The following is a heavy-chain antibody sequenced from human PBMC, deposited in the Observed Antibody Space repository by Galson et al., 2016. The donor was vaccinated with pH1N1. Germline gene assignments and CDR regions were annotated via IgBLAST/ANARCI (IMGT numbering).Heavy chain of an antibody. V-gene: IGHV3-48*03. CDR2: ISSSGSTI. CDR3: AIAWAVRYFEWLSSRPSRSDY. Sequence: SLRLSCAASGFTFSSYEMNWVRQAPGKGLEWVSYISSSGSTIYYADSVKGRFTISRDNAKNSLYLQMNSLRAEDTAVYYCAIAWAVRYFEWLSSRPSRSDYWGQGTLVTVSS. CDR1: GFTFSSYE. J-gene: IGHJ4*02. D-gene: IGHD3-9*01.